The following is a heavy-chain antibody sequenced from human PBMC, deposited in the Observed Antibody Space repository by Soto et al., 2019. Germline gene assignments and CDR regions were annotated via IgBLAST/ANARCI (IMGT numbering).Heavy chain of an antibody. J-gene: IGHJ6*02. V-gene: IGHV4-31*03. D-gene: IGHD6-6*01. CDR3: ARGGSSPPLWVMDV. CDR2: IYYSGST. Sequence: SETLSLTCTVSGGSISSGCYYWSWIRQHPGKGLEWIGYIYYSGSTYYNPSLKSRVAISVDTSKNQFSLKLSSVTAADTAVYYCARGGSSPPLWVMDVWGQGTTVTVSS. CDR1: GGSISSGCYY.